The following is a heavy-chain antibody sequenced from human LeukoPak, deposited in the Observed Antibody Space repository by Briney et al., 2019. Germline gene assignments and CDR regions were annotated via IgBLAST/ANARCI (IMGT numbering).Heavy chain of an antibody. Sequence: SETLSLTCAVYIDSFSNYHWNWIRQTPAKGMEWIGEVNESGGTNISPSLRSRVILSVDTSKNQFSLNLRSVTAADTAVYYCARDGVVTMELDYWGQGTLVTVSS. V-gene: IGHV4-34*01. CDR3: ARDGVVTMELDY. D-gene: IGHD3-3*01. J-gene: IGHJ4*02. CDR1: IDSFSNYH. CDR2: VNESGGT.